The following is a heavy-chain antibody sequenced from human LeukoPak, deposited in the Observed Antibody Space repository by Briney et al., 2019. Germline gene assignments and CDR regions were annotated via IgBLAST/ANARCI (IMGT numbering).Heavy chain of an antibody. V-gene: IGHV3-30*02. Sequence: GGSLRLSCAASGFTFSSYGMHWVRQAPGKGLEWVAFIRYDGSNKYYADSVKGRFTISRDNSKNTLYLQMNSLRAEDTAVYYCAKDPKIVGATTGLNFDYWGQGTLVTVSS. D-gene: IGHD1-26*01. CDR1: GFTFSSYG. CDR2: IRYDGSNK. J-gene: IGHJ4*02. CDR3: AKDPKIVGATTGLNFDY.